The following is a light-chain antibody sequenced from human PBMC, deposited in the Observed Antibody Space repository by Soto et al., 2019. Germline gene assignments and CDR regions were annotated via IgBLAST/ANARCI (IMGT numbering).Light chain of an antibody. V-gene: IGKV3-15*01. CDR1: QSVGHN. Sequence: DIVMTQSPVTLSVSPGDRATLSCRASQSVGHNLAWFQQKPGQAPRFLIYGASAGATGIPDRFSGSGFGTEFTLTISSLQSEDLAVYYCQQYNNWPRTFGQGTKVEMK. CDR2: GAS. J-gene: IGKJ1*01. CDR3: QQYNNWPRT.